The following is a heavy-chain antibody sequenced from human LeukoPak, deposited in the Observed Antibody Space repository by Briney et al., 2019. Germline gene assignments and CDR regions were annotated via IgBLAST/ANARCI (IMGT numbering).Heavy chain of an antibody. D-gene: IGHD3-10*01. CDR2: IYYSGST. CDR1: GGSISSGDYY. CDR3: AREITMVRRHNWFDP. J-gene: IGHJ5*02. V-gene: IGHV4-30-4*01. Sequence: SETLSLTCTVSGGSISSGDYYWSWIRQPPGKGLEWIGYIYYSGSTYYNPSLKSRVTISVDTSKSQFSLKLSSVTAADTAVYYCAREITMVRRHNWFDPWGQGTLVTVSS.